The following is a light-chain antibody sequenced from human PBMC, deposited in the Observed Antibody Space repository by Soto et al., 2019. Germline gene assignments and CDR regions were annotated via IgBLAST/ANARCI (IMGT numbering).Light chain of an antibody. V-gene: IGKV3-15*01. CDR3: HPYNSWPGYT. J-gene: IGKJ2*01. CDR2: GAF. Sequence: EIVMTQSPATLSVSPGERATLSCRSSHSVGNNLAWYQQKNGQAPRLLIYGAFIRATGTPARFSGSGSETEFTLTISSLQSEDFAVYYCHPYNSWPGYTFGQGTKWIS. CDR1: HSVGNN.